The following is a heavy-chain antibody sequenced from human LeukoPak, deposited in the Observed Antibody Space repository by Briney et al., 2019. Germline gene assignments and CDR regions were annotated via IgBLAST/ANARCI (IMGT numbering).Heavy chain of an antibody. CDR1: GYTFTSYG. J-gene: IGHJ4*02. CDR2: ISAYNGNT. CDR3: ARVTPGTYVDTAMVDY. D-gene: IGHD5-18*01. Sequence: ASVKVSCKASGYTFTSYGISWVRQAPGQGLEWMGWISAYNGNTNYAQKLQGRVTMTTDTSTNTACMELRGLRSDDTAVYYCARVTPGTYVDTAMVDYWGQGTLVTVSS. V-gene: IGHV1-18*01.